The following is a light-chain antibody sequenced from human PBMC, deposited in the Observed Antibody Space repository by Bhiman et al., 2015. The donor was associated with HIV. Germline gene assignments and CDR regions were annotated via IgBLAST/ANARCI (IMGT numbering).Light chain of an antibody. Sequence: QSALTQPASVSGSPGQSIAISCTGTSSDIGAYDYVSWYQQXPGKAPKLMIYDVSNRPSGVSDRFSGSKSGNTASLTISGLQAEDEADYYCSSYAISNTRLFGGGTKLTVL. J-gene: IGLJ2*01. CDR2: DVS. CDR3: SSYAISNTRL. V-gene: IGLV2-14*03. CDR1: SSDIGAYDY.